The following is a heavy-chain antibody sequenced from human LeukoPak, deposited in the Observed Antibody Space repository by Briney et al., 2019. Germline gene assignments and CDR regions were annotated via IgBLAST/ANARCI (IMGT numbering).Heavy chain of an antibody. D-gene: IGHD3-3*02. CDR2: INHSGST. V-gene: IGHV4-34*01. J-gene: IGHJ4*02. CDR3: ARHADGHPFLN. CDR1: GGSFSGYY. Sequence: SETLSLTCGVYGGSFSGYYWSWIRQPPGKGLEWIGEINHSGSTNYNPSLKSRVTISVDTSKNQFSLKLSSVTAADTAVHYCARHADGHPFLNWGQGTLVTVSS.